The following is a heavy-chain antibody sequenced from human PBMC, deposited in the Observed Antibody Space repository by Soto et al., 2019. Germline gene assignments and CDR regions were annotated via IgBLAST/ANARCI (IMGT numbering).Heavy chain of an antibody. Sequence: GASVKVSCKSSGGTFSSFINYPINWVRQAPGQGLEWMGGIVPNVGTVNYAQKFRGKVTITADKSTGTAYMELSSLRSEDTALYYCARRDTSGFLRYFDNWGQGTQVPVSS. J-gene: IGHJ4*02. V-gene: IGHV1-69*06. CDR2: IVPNVGTV. D-gene: IGHD3-3*01. CDR1: GGTFSSFINYP. CDR3: ARRDTSGFLRYFDN.